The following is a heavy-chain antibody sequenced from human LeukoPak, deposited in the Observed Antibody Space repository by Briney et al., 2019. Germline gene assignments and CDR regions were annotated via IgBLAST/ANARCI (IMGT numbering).Heavy chain of an antibody. CDR2: ISGSGGST. Sequence: GGSLRLSCAASGFTFSSYAMSWVRQAPGKGLEWVSAISGSGGSTYYADSVKGRLTISRDNSKNTLYLQMNSLRAEATAVYYCAKAPQWESKGYFDYWGQGALVTVSS. J-gene: IGHJ4*02. CDR1: GFTFSSYA. D-gene: IGHD1-26*01. V-gene: IGHV3-23*01. CDR3: AKAPQWESKGYFDY.